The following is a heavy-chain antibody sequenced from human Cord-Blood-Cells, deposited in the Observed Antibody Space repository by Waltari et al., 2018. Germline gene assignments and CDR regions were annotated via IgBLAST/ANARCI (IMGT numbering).Heavy chain of an antibody. CDR2: ISYDGSKK. Sequence: QVQLLESGGGVVQPGRSLRLSCAASGLSFTSYGLPGVRQAQGKGLGWVAVISYDGSKKYYADSVKGRFTISRDNSKNTLYLQMNSLRAEDTAVYYCAKESAAGGAFDIWGQGTMVTVSS. V-gene: IGHV3-30*18. J-gene: IGHJ3*02. CDR3: AKESAAGGAFDI. D-gene: IGHD6-13*01. CDR1: GLSFTSYG.